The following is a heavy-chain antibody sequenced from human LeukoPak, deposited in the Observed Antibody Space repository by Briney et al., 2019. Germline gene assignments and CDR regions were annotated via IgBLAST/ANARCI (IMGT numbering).Heavy chain of an antibody. CDR3: ARGRYLTTLGGAAAGFLDY. CDR2: INHSGST. D-gene: IGHD6-13*01. V-gene: IGHV4-34*01. Sequence: SETLSLTCGVYGGSFSGYYWNWVRQSPGKGLEWIGEINHSGSTNYNPSLKSRVTMSVDTSQKQFSLRLTSVRAADTAVYYCARGRYLTTLGGAAAGFLDYWGQGTVVTVSS. CDR1: GGSFSGYY. J-gene: IGHJ4*02.